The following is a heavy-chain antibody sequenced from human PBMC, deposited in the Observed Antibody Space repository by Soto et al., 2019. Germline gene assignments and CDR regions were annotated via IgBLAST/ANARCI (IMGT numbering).Heavy chain of an antibody. Sequence: VASVKVSCKASGYRFIDYGITWVRQAPGQGLEWMGWISDYSGNTHYGKKFQGRVTMTTDTSTRTAYMELKSLRSDDTAVYFCAREGYYSGSGTYSPPRYYGMDAWG. CDR1: GYRFIDYG. V-gene: IGHV1-18*01. D-gene: IGHD3-10*01. J-gene: IGHJ6*02. CDR3: AREGYYSGSGTYSPPRYYGMDA. CDR2: ISDYSGNT.